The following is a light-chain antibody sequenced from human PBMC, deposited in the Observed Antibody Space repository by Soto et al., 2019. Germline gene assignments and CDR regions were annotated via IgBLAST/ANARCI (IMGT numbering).Light chain of an antibody. Sequence: EIVLTQSPATLSLSPGERATLSCRASQSVSSYLAWYQQKPGQAPRLLIYDASNRATGIPARFSGSGSGTDFTLTISSLEPEDFAVYYCQQGSNWPPPWTFGQGTKLEIK. CDR3: QQGSNWPPPWT. J-gene: IGKJ2*02. CDR2: DAS. CDR1: QSVSSY. V-gene: IGKV3-11*01.